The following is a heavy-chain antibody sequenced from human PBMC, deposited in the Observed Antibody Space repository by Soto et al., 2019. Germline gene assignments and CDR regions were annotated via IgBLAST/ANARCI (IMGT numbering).Heavy chain of an antibody. CDR1: GFTFSRFG. D-gene: IGHD2-15*01. CDR2: IWSDASTQ. V-gene: IGHV3-33*08. Sequence: GGSLRLSCAATGFTFSRFGMTWVRQATGKGLVWVAVIWSDASTQFSAASVEGRFTISRDNSKAILYLQMNSLSAEDTAVYYCAAWAEGATEVHWGQGTLVTVSS. J-gene: IGHJ4*02. CDR3: AAWAEGATEVH.